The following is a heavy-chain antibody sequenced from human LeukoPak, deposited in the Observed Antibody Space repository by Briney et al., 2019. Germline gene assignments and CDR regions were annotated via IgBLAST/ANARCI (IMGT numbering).Heavy chain of an antibody. CDR1: GYTFTGYY. J-gene: IGHJ4*02. CDR2: INPNSGGT. D-gene: IGHD5-12*01. V-gene: IGHV1-2*02. CDR3: ARDSGYDSSYFDY. Sequence: ASVKVSCKASGYTFTGYYMHWVRQAPGQGLEWMGWINPNSGGTNYAQKFQGRVTMTRDTSISTAYMELSRLRSDDTAMYYCARDSGYDSSYFDYWGQGTLVTVSS.